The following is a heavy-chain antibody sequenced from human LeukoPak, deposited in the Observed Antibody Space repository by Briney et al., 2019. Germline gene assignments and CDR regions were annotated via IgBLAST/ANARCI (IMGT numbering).Heavy chain of an antibody. D-gene: IGHD6-13*01. CDR2: IRYDGSNK. V-gene: IGHV3-30*02. CDR3: ARPHIAARGFDP. J-gene: IGHJ5*02. Sequence: GGSLRLSCAASGFTFSSYGMHWVRQAPGKGLEWVAFIRYDGSNKYYADSVKGRFTISRDNSKNSLYLQMNSLRAEDTAVYYCARPHIAARGFDPWGQGTLVTVSS. CDR1: GFTFSSYG.